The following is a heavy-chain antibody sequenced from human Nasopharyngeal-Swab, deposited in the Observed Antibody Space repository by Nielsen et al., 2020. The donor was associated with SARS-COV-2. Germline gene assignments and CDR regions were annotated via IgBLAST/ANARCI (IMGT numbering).Heavy chain of an antibody. V-gene: IGHV3-11*05. D-gene: IGHD3/OR15-3a*01. J-gene: IGHJ6*02. CDR3: ARDLSDSTGYHYYYGMDV. Sequence: GESLKISCAASGFTFSDYYMSWIRQAPGKGLEWVSYISSSSSYTNYADSVKGRFTISRDNAKNSLYLQMNSLRAEDTAVYYCARDLSDSTGYHYYYGMDVWGQGTTVTVSS. CDR2: ISSSSSYT. CDR1: GFTFSDYY.